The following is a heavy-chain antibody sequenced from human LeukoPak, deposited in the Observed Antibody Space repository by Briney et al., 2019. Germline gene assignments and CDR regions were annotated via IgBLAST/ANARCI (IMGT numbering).Heavy chain of an antibody. CDR1: GGSISSGGYY. Sequence: SETLSLTCTVSGGSISSGGYYWSWIRQHPGKGLEWIGYIYYSGSTYYNPSLKSRVTISVDTSKNQFSLKLSSVTAADTAVYYCARDPAYYDFWSGSHNWFDLWGQGTLVTVSS. D-gene: IGHD3-3*01. V-gene: IGHV4-31*03. J-gene: IGHJ5*02. CDR2: IYYSGST. CDR3: ARDPAYYDFWSGSHNWFDL.